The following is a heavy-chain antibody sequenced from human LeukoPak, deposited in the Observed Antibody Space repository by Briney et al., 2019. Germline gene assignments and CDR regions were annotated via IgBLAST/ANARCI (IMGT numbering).Heavy chain of an antibody. Sequence: PSETLSLTCTVSGGSIRSYYWSWIRQPPGKGLEWIGYIYYTGSTNYNPSLKSRVTISVDTSKNQFSLNLISVTAADTAVYYCARAGSSWSFDYWGQGTLVTVSS. V-gene: IGHV4-59*01. CDR2: IYYTGST. D-gene: IGHD6-13*01. J-gene: IGHJ4*02. CDR3: ARAGSSWSFDY. CDR1: GGSIRSYY.